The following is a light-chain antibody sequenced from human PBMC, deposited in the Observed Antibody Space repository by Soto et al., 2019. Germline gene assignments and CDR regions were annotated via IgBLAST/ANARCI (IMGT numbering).Light chain of an antibody. CDR3: SSYTSSSNTPVV. Sequence: QSALTQPASVSGSPGQSITISCTGTSSNVGGYNSVSWYQQHPGKAPKLMIYDVSDRPSGVSNRFSGSKSGNTASLTISGLQAEDEGDYYCSSYTSSSNTPVVFGGGTQLTVL. J-gene: IGLJ2*01. CDR2: DVS. CDR1: SSNVGGYNS. V-gene: IGLV2-14*01.